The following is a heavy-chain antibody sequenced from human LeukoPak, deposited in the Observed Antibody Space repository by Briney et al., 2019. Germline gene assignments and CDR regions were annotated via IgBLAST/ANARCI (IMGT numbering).Heavy chain of an antibody. V-gene: IGHV1-3*01. CDR2: INAGNGNT. Sequence: GASVKVSCKASGYTFTSYAMHWVRQAPGQRLEWMGWINAGNGNTKYSQKFQGRVTITRDTSASTAYMELSSLRSEDTAVYYCARDSVDDTTGYSVFDFWGQGSLVTVSS. D-gene: IGHD3-9*01. CDR3: ARDSVDDTTGYSVFDF. J-gene: IGHJ4*02. CDR1: GYTFTSYA.